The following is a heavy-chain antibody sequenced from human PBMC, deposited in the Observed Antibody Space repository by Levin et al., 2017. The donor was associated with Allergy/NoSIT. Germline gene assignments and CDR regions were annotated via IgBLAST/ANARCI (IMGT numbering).Heavy chain of an antibody. V-gene: IGHV3-23*01. CDR2: ISRTGSRT. D-gene: IGHD1-26*01. J-gene: IGHJ4*02. CDR1: GFTFSTNG. Sequence: GGSLRLSCAVSGFTFSTNGMTWVRQAPGKGLEWVSSISRTGSRTYYADFVKGRFTISRDNSKNTLSLQMNSLRAEDTAVYYCATGYSSSYYSLVYWGQGTLVTVS. CDR3: ATGYSSSYYSLVY.